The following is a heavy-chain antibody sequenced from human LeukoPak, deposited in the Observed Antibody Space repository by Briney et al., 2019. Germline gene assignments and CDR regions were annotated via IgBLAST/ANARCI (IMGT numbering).Heavy chain of an antibody. V-gene: IGHV4-34*01. CDR2: INHSGST. J-gene: IGHJ4*02. CDR3: ARGPPSIVGATRYFDY. Sequence: SETLSLTCAVYGGSFSGYYWSWIRQPPGKGLEWIGEINHSGSTNYNPSLKSRVTISVDTSKNQFSLKLSSVTAADTAVYYCARGPPSIVGATRYFDYWGQGTLVTVSS. D-gene: IGHD1-26*01. CDR1: GGSFSGYY.